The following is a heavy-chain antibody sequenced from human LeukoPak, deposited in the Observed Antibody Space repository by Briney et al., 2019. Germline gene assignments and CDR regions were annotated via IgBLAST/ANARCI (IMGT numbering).Heavy chain of an antibody. CDR1: GGSFSGYY. J-gene: IGHJ4*02. V-gene: IGHV4-34*01. CDR2: INHSGST. Sequence: PSETLSLTCVVYGGSFSGYYWSWIRQPPGKGLEWIGEINHSGSTNYNPSLKSRATISVDTSKNQFSLKLSSVTAADTAVYYCARGVSRFEIVVVVAASYHFDYWGQGTLVTVSS. D-gene: IGHD2-15*01. CDR3: ARGVSRFEIVVVVAASYHFDY.